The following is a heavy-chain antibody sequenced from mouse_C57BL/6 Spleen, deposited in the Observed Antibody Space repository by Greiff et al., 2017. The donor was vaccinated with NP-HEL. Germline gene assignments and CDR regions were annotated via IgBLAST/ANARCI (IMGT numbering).Heavy chain of an antibody. CDR1: GYTFTDYY. D-gene: IGHD1-1*01. V-gene: IGHV1-26*01. CDR2: INPNNGGT. J-gene: IGHJ2*01. Sequence: VQLQQSGPELVKPGASVKISCKASGYTFTDYYMNWVKQSHGKSLEWIGDINPNNGGTSYNQKFKGKATLTVDKSSSTAYMELRSLTSEDSAVYYCARGRVRSRTLDYWGQGTTLTVSS. CDR3: ARGRVRSRTLDY.